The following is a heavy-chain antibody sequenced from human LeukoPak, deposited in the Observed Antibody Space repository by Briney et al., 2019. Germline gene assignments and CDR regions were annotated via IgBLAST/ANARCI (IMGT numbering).Heavy chain of an antibody. CDR3: AKELSATPRAAVQTGEAFDV. V-gene: IGHV3-30*18. Sequence: PGGSLRLSCAASGFTFNRYGMHWVRQAPGKGLEWVAVISFDGKISYYADSVKGRFIISRDNSKNTLDLQMNSLRPEDTAGYYCAKELSATPRAAVQTGEAFDVWGQGTMVTVSS. CDR2: ISFDGKIS. CDR1: GFTFNRYG. J-gene: IGHJ3*01. D-gene: IGHD7-27*01.